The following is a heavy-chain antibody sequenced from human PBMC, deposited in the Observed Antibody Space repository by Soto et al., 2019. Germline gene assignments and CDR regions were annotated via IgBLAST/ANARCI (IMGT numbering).Heavy chain of an antibody. D-gene: IGHD3-3*01. CDR2: ISDSGGSS. CDR1: GFSFGNYV. J-gene: IGHJ1*01. CDR3: TKGGDSWSGYAQH. V-gene: IGHV3-23*01. Sequence: GGSLRLSCAASGFSFGNYVMNWVRQAPGKGLEWVSGISDSGGSSSSADSVKGRFTVSRDNSKNTLYLQMDSLTGDDTAVYYCTKGGDSWSGYAQHWGQGALVTVSS.